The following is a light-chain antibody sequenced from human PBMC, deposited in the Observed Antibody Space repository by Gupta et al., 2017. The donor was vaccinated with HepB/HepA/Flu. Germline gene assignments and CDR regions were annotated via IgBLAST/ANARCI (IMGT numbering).Light chain of an antibody. Sequence: DIQMTQSPSSLSASVGDRVTITCRASQSSNSYLNWYQQKPGKAPKLLIYAASSLQSGVPARFSGSGSGTDFTLTISSLQPEDFATYYCQQSYSTLYTFGQGTKLEIK. V-gene: IGKV1-39*01. CDR2: AAS. CDR3: QQSYSTLYT. CDR1: QSSNSY. J-gene: IGKJ2*01.